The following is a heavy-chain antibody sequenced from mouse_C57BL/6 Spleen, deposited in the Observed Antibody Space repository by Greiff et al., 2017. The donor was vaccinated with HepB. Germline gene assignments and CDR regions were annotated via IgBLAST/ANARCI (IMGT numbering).Heavy chain of an antibody. J-gene: IGHJ1*03. CDR2: ISNGGGST. Sequence: EVKLMESGGGLVQPGGSLKLSCAASGFTFSDYYMYWVRQTPEKRLEWVAYISNGGGSTYYPDTVKGRFTISRDNAKNTLYLQMSRLKSEDTAMYYCAKTGGSSYKYFDVWGTGTTVTVSS. D-gene: IGHD1-1*01. CDR3: AKTGGSSYKYFDV. V-gene: IGHV5-12*01. CDR1: GFTFSDYY.